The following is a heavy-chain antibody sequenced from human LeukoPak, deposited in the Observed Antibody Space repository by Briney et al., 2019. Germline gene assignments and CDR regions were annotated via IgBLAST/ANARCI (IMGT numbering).Heavy chain of an antibody. CDR2: ISSSSSYI. Sequence: GGSLRLSCAASGFTFSSYSMNWVRQAPGKGLEWVSSISSSSSYIYYADSVKGRFTISRDNAKNSLYLQMNGLRAEDTAVYYCARSWLLAAAGTYDYWGQGTLVTVSS. V-gene: IGHV3-21*01. CDR1: GFTFSSYS. J-gene: IGHJ4*02. CDR3: ARSWLLAAAGTYDY. D-gene: IGHD6-13*01.